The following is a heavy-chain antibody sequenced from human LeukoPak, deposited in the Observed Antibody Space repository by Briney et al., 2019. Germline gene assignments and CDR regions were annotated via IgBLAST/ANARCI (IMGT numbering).Heavy chain of an antibody. CDR3: ARHREYPGWFDP. D-gene: IGHD2-2*02. Sequence: PSETLSLTCTVSGGSISSSSYYWGWIRQPPGKGLEWIGYIYYSGSTNYNPSLKSRVTISVDTSKNQFSLKLSSVTAADTAVYYCARHREYPGWFDPWGQGTLVTVSS. CDR2: IYYSGST. CDR1: GGSISSSSYY. J-gene: IGHJ5*02. V-gene: IGHV4-61*05.